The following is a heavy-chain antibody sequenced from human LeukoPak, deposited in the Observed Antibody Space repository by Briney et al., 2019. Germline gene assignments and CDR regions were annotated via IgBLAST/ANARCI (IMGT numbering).Heavy chain of an antibody. CDR3: EKGKSSGGSSLNDVFDI. CDR1: GGSISSYY. D-gene: IGHD6-19*01. J-gene: IGHJ3*02. Sequence: SETLSLTCTVSGGSISSYYWSWIRQPPGKGLEWIGYIYYSGSTNYNPSLKSRVTISVDTSKNQFSLKLSSVTAADTAVYYCEKGKSSGGSSLNDVFDIGGKGKWVTVFS. V-gene: IGHV4-59*01. CDR2: IYYSGST.